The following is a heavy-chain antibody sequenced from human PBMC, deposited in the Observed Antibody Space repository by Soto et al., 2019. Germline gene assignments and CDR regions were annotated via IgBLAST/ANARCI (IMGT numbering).Heavy chain of an antibody. J-gene: IGHJ5*02. Sequence: QITLKESGPTLVKPTQTLTLTCTFSGFSLTTRGVGVGWIRQPPGKALECLALIYWDDDKRYSPSLQSRLSITKHTSKNQVVLTMTNVDPVDTATYYCAHIPHYYQYDWFDPWGQGTLVSVSS. CDR1: GFSLTTRGVG. V-gene: IGHV2-5*02. CDR3: AHIPHYYQYDWFDP. D-gene: IGHD3-16*01. CDR2: IYWDDDK.